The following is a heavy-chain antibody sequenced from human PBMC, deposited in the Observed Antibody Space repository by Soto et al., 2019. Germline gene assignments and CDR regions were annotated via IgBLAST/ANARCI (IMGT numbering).Heavy chain of an antibody. CDR2: IIPIFGTA. V-gene: IGHV1-69*12. CDR1: GGTFSSYA. J-gene: IGHJ6*02. D-gene: IGHD5-12*01. Sequence: QVQLVQSGAEVKKPGSSVKVSCKASGGTFSSYAISWVRQAPGQGLEWMGGIIPIFGTANYAQKFQGRVTITADESKTTAYMEPSSLRSEDTAVYYWPRAHIVATTPEYYYGMEVWGQGTTVTVTS. CDR3: PRAHIVATTPEYYYGMEV.